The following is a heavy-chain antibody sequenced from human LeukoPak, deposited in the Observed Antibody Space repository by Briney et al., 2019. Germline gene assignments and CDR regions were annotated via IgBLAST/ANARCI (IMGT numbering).Heavy chain of an antibody. CDR3: ARFGTTGTPLDAFDI. Sequence: SETLSLTCTVSGGSISSSSYYWGWIRQPPGKGLEWIGSIYYSGSTYYNPSLKSRVTISVDTSKNQFSLKLSSVTAADTAVYYCARFGTTGTPLDAFDIWGQGTMVTVSS. J-gene: IGHJ3*02. CDR2: IYYSGST. CDR1: GGSISSSSYY. D-gene: IGHD4-17*01. V-gene: IGHV4-39*01.